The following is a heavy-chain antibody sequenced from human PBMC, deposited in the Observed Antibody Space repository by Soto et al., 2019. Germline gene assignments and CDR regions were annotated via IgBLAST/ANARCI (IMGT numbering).Heavy chain of an antibody. CDR3: AKALYGSSSSPIDF. Sequence: EVQLVESGGGLVQPGRSLRLCCAASGFTFDDYAMHWVRQAPGKGLEWVSYITWNSVYTGYADSVKGRFTISRDNANNSLYLQMNSLKPEDTAFYYCAKALYGSSSSPIDFWGQGTLVTVSS. CDR2: ITWNSVYT. J-gene: IGHJ4*02. CDR1: GFTFDDYA. V-gene: IGHV3-9*01. D-gene: IGHD6-13*01.